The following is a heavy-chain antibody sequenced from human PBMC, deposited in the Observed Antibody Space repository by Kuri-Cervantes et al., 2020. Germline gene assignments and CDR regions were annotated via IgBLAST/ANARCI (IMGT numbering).Heavy chain of an antibody. CDR1: GFNFDDYG. J-gene: IGHJ6*02. Sequence: GESLKISCAASGFNFDDYGMSWVRQAPGKGLEWVSGINWNGGSTGYADSVKGRFTISRDNAKNSLYLQMNSLRDEDTAVYYCARDWSTVGGMDVWGQGTTVTVSS. D-gene: IGHD4-23*01. CDR3: ARDWSTVGGMDV. V-gene: IGHV3-20*04. CDR2: INWNGGST.